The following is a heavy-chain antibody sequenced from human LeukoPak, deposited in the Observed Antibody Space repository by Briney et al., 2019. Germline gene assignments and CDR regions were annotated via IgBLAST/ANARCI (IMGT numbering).Heavy chain of an antibody. CDR3: AREPNYYDSSGYYGGGLDY. V-gene: IGHV3-48*01. J-gene: IGHJ4*02. CDR1: GFTFTSYS. Sequence: GGSLRLSCAASGFTFTSYSMSWVRQAPGKGLEWVSYISSSSSTIYYADSVKGRFTISRDNAKNSLYLQMNSLRAEDTAVYYCAREPNYYDSSGYYGGGLDYWGQGTLVTVSS. D-gene: IGHD3-22*01. CDR2: ISSSSSTI.